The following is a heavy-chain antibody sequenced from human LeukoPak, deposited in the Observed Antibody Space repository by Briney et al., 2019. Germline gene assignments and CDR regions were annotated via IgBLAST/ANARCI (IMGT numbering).Heavy chain of an antibody. J-gene: IGHJ4*02. Sequence: GGSLRLSCVASGFTFSRYAMSWVRQAPGKGLEWVSGISGSGGSTDYADSVKGRFTISRDNSKNTLYLQMNSLRAEDTAVYYCAKAAVPYCSGGSCYSGNYWGQGTLVTVSS. CDR3: AKAAVPYCSGGSCYSGNY. CDR1: GFTFSRYA. D-gene: IGHD2-15*01. CDR2: ISGSGGST. V-gene: IGHV3-23*01.